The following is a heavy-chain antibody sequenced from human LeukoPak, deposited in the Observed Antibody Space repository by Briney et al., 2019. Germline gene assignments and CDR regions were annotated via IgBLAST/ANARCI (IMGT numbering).Heavy chain of an antibody. CDR3: ARLGTTGNWVDP. CDR1: GGSISSYY. J-gene: IGHJ5*02. D-gene: IGHD4-17*01. V-gene: IGHV4-59*01. CDR2: IYYSGST. Sequence: SETLSLTCTVSGGSISSYYWSWIRQPPGKGLEWIGYIYYSGSTKYNPSLRSRVTISADTSKNQFSLKLSSVTAADTAVYYCARLGTTGNWVDPWGQGTLVTVSS.